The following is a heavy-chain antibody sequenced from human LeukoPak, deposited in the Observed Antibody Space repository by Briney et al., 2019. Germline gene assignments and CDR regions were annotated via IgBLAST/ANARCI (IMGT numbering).Heavy chain of an antibody. CDR3: ARDQGLLVVAGRFGY. J-gene: IGHJ4*02. D-gene: IGHD6-19*01. CDR2: ISYDGTNK. V-gene: IGHV3-30*03. Sequence: GGSLRLSCAASGFTLSSYGMHWVCQAPGKGLEWVAVISYDGTNKYYADSVKGRFTISRDTSKNTLYLQINSLRAEDTAVYYCARDQGLLVVAGRFGYWGQGTLVTVSS. CDR1: GFTLSSYG.